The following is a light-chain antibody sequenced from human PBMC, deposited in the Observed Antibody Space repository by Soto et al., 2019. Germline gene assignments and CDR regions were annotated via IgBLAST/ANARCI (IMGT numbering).Light chain of an antibody. V-gene: IGKV4-1*01. CDR1: QSVLYSSNNKNY. CDR3: QQYYNTPFT. CDR2: WAS. J-gene: IGKJ3*01. Sequence: DIVMTQSPDSLAVSLGERATINCKSSQSVLYSSNNKNYLAWYQQNPGQLPKLLIYWASTRESGVPDRFSGSGSGTDFTLTINSLQAEDVAVYYCQQYYNTPFTFGPGTKVYIK.